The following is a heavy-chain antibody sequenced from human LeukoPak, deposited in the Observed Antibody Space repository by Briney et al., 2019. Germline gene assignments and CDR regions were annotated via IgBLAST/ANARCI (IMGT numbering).Heavy chain of an antibody. CDR1: GFTFTTYA. D-gene: IGHD3-10*01. CDR2: ISGSGGST. J-gene: IGHJ4*02. Sequence: QAGGSLRLSCAASGFTFTTYAMSWVRQAPGKGLEWVSAISGSGGSTYYADSVKGRFTISRDNSKNTLYLQVNSLRAEDTAVYYCAKGPYYYGSGSYYPHYYFDYWGQGTLVTVSS. V-gene: IGHV3-23*01. CDR3: AKGPYYYGSGSYYPHYYFDY.